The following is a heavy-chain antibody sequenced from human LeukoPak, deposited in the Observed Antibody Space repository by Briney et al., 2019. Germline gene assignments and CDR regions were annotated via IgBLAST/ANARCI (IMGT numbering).Heavy chain of an antibody. CDR1: GYTFTSYG. Sequence: ASVKVSCKASGYTFTSYGISWVRQAPGQGLEWMGWISAYNGNTNYAQKPQGRVTMTTDTSTSTAYMELRSLRSADPAVYYCARASDYPFDYWGQGTLVTVSS. J-gene: IGHJ4*02. CDR2: ISAYNGNT. CDR3: ARASDYPFDY. V-gene: IGHV1-18*01. D-gene: IGHD4-17*01.